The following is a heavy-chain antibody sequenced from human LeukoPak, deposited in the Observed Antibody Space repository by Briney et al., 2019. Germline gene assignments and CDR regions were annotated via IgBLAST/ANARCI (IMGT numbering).Heavy chain of an antibody. CDR3: ATLTTVVTAYYFDY. J-gene: IGHJ4*02. D-gene: IGHD4-23*01. V-gene: IGHV4-4*09. Sequence: SETLSLTCTVSGGSISSYYWSWIRQPPGKGLEWIGYIYHSGSTDYNPSIKSRVTISVDTSKGQFSLKLTSVTAADTAVYCCATLTTVVTAYYFDYWGQGTLVTVSS. CDR2: IYHSGST. CDR1: GGSISSYY.